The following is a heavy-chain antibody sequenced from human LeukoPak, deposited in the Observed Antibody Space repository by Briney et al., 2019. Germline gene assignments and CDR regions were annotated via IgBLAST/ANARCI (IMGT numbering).Heavy chain of an antibody. Sequence: GGSLRLSCAASGFTFSTYGMHWVRQAPGKGLEWVAVVWHDGSNKYHADSVKGRFTISRDNSKNTLYLQMNSLRAEDTAVYYCARGYYDSSGYFHFDYWGQGTLVTVSS. V-gene: IGHV3-33*01. CDR3: ARGYYDSSGYFHFDY. J-gene: IGHJ4*02. CDR1: GFTFSTYG. CDR2: VWHDGSNK. D-gene: IGHD3-22*01.